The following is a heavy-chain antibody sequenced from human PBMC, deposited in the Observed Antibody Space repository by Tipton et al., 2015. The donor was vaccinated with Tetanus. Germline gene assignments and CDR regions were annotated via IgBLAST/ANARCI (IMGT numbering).Heavy chain of an antibody. CDR2: ISSSSSTI. Sequence: SLRLSCAASGFTFSSYSMNWVRQAPGKGLEWVSYISSSSSTIYYADSVKGRFTISRDNAKNSLYLQMNSLRDEDTAVYYCARDLKIFGVVIIPCEYYFDYWGQGTLVTVSA. CDR3: ARDLKIFGVVIIPCEYYFDY. D-gene: IGHD3-3*01. V-gene: IGHV3-48*02. CDR1: GFTFSSYS. J-gene: IGHJ4*02.